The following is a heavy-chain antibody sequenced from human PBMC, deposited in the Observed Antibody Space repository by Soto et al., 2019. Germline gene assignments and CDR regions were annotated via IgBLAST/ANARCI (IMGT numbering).Heavy chain of an antibody. D-gene: IGHD3-10*01. CDR1: GGSISSYY. V-gene: IGHV4-59*01. CDR3: ASIWFGVNWFDP. CDR2: IYYSGST. Sequence: SETLSLTCTVSGGSISSYYWSWIRQPPGKGLEWIGYIYYSGSTNYNPSLKSRVTISVDTSKNQFSLKLSSVTAADTAVYYCASIWFGVNWFDPWGQGTLVTVSS. J-gene: IGHJ5*02.